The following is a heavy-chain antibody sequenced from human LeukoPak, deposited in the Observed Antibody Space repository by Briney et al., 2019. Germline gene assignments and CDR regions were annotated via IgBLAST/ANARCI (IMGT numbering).Heavy chain of an antibody. V-gene: IGHV3-7*01. J-gene: IGHJ4*02. D-gene: IGHD3-10*01. CDR3: ARDGGELWPLDE. CDR1: GFPFKGYW. CDR2: IKPDGSET. Sequence: GGSLRLSCVASGFPFKGYWMTWVRQSPGKGLDWVANIKPDGSETNYLDSVKGRFTISRDNARDSLFLEMNNLRFDDTAVYYCARDGGELWPLDEWGQGILVTVSS.